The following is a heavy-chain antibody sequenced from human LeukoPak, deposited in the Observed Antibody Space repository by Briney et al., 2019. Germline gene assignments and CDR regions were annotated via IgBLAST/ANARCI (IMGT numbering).Heavy chain of an antibody. Sequence: ASVKVSCKASGDTFTSYGISWVRQAPGQGLEWMGWISAYNGNTNYAQKLQGRVTMTTDTSTSTAYMELRSLRSDDTAVYYCARLVRGVVVVAADPYYFDYWGQGTLVTVSS. D-gene: IGHD2-15*01. J-gene: IGHJ4*02. CDR2: ISAYNGNT. CDR1: GDTFTSYG. V-gene: IGHV1-18*01. CDR3: ARLVRGVVVVAADPYYFDY.